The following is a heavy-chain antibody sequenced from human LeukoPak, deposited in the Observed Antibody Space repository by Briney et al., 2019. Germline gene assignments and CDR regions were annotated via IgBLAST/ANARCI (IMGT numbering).Heavy chain of an antibody. J-gene: IGHJ4*02. CDR3: ARTYLTGYNPYFDY. CDR2: ITASSTAI. Sequence: GGSLRLTCAASGFTFNTYTTNWVRQAPGKGLEWVSSITASSTAIYSADSVKGRFTISRDNAKNFLYLQMNSLRAEDTAVYYCARTYLTGYNPYFDYWGQGILVTVSS. D-gene: IGHD3-9*01. V-gene: IGHV3-21*01. CDR1: GFTFNTYT.